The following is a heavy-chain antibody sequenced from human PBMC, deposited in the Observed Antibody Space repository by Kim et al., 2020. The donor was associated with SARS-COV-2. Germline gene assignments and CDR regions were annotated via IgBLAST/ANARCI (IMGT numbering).Heavy chain of an antibody. V-gene: IGHV3-23*01. CDR2: ITGSGGAT. CDR3: AKHSGKHQVYPLDI. D-gene: IGHD1-26*01. J-gene: IGHJ6*02. Sequence: GGSLRLSCAASGFTFDNYAMTWVRQAPGKGLKCISVITGSGGATHYADSVEGRFTVSRDNSKNTLYLQMDSLGAEDTAVYYCAKHSGKHQVYPLDIWGHGTTVTVSS. CDR1: GFTFDNYA.